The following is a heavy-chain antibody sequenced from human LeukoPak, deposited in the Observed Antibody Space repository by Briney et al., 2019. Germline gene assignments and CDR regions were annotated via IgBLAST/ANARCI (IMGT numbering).Heavy chain of an antibody. J-gene: IGHJ4*02. Sequence: LPGGSLRLSCAASGFTFSSYSMNWVRQAPGKGLEWVANIKEDGSQIYYVDSLKGRFTISRDNAKKSLYLQINSLRAEDTAIYYCARIGYSSSSFDYWGQGTLVTVSS. CDR2: IKEDGSQI. CDR1: GFTFSSYS. CDR3: ARIGYSSSSFDY. V-gene: IGHV3-7*01. D-gene: IGHD6-6*01.